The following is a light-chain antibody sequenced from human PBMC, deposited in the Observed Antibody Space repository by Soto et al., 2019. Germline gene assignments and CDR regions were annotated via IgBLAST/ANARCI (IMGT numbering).Light chain of an antibody. CDR2: DAS. V-gene: IGKV3-11*01. Sequence: EIVLTQSPATLSLSPGERVTLSCRASQSVSSYLAWYQQKPGQAPRLLIYDASNRSTGIPARFSGSGSGTDFTITISSLEPQDFAVYYCQQRSNWSPFTFGPGTKVDIK. J-gene: IGKJ3*01. CDR3: QQRSNWSPFT. CDR1: QSVSSY.